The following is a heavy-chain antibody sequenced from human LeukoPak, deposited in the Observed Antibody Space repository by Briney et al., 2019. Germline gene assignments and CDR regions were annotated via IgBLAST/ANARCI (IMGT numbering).Heavy chain of an antibody. CDR2: INGGGGST. CDR1: GFTFGSYA. Sequence: PGGSLRLSCAASGFTFGSYALNWVRQAPGKGLEWVSAINGGGGSTYYADSVKGRFTISRDNSKNTLYLQMNSLRAEDTAVYYCAKLLGSWYYFDYWGQGTLVTVSS. CDR3: AKLLGSWYYFDY. J-gene: IGHJ4*02. V-gene: IGHV3-23*01. D-gene: IGHD6-13*01.